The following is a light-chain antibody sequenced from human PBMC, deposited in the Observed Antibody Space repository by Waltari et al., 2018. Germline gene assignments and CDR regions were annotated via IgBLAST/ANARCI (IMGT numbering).Light chain of an antibody. CDR2: SNN. CDR1: SSNLRSNT. Sequence: QSVLTQPPSASGTPGQRVTISCSGSSSNLRSNTVNWYQQLPGTDPKLLIYSNNQRPSGVPDRFSGSKSGTSASLAISGFQSEDEADYYCAAWDDSLNGNVFGSGTKVTVL. V-gene: IGLV1-44*01. J-gene: IGLJ6*01. CDR3: AAWDDSLNGNV.